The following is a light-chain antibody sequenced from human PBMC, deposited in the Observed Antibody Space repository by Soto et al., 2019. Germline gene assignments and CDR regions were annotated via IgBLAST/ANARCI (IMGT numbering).Light chain of an antibody. CDR3: QQYENWPRT. V-gene: IGKV3-15*01. CDR1: PSISGN. CDR2: GAS. Sequence: EIVMPPSPATLPVSPGDGCHLSCRARPSISGNLAWYQPKPGQAPRLLIYGASTRATGIPARFSGSGSGTEFTLTIRSLESDDFAVYYCQQYENWPRTFGQGTTVDIK. J-gene: IGKJ1*01.